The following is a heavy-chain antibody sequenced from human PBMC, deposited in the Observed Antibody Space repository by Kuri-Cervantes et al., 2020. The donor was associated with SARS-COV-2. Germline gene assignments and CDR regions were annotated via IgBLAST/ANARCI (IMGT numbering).Heavy chain of an antibody. J-gene: IGHJ4*02. Sequence: GEALKTPWAAPGFTFSDYYMNWVRQAPGKGLEWVSSIISSSNLYCVNSVKGRFTISRDNAKNPLYLQMNSLNAEDTAVYYCARDLYDSSGYYSPHFFDYWGQGTLVTVSS. CDR1: GFTFSDYY. CDR2: IISSSNL. CDR3: ARDLYDSSGYYSPHFFDY. D-gene: IGHD3-22*01. V-gene: IGHV3-69-1*01.